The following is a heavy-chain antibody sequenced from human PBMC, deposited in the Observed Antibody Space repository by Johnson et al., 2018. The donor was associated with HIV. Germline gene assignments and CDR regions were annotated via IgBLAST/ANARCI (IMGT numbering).Heavy chain of an antibody. Sequence: VQLVESGGGLIQPGGSLRLSCAASGFTVSSNYMSWVRQAPGKGLEWVSGINWNGGSTGYADSLKGRFTISRDNSKNTLYLQMNSLRAEDTAVYYCAREGSSGWYGGGDSLSAFDIWGQGTMVTVSS. J-gene: IGHJ3*02. CDR3: AREGSSGWYGGGDSLSAFDI. V-gene: IGHV3-66*03. CDR2: INWNGGST. D-gene: IGHD6-19*01. CDR1: GFTVSSNY.